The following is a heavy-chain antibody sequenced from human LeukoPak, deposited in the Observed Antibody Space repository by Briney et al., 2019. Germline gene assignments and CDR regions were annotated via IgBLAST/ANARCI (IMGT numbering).Heavy chain of an antibody. V-gene: IGHV4-61*02. J-gene: IGHJ4*02. CDR3: AREEPSYGYNPFDY. CDR1: GGSISSGSYY. CDR2: IYTSGST. D-gene: IGHD5-18*01. Sequence: SETLSLTCTVSGGSISSGSYYWSWIRQPAGKGLEWIGRIYTSGSTNYNPSLKSRVTISVDTSKNQFSLKLSSVTAADTAVYYCAREEPSYGYNPFDYWGQGTLVTVSS.